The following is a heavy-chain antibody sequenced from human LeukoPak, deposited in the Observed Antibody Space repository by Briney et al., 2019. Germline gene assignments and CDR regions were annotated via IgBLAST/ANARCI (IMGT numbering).Heavy chain of an antibody. CDR1: GFTFSSYS. V-gene: IGHV3-21*01. CDR3: ARGMGNGDRDYYYYMDV. J-gene: IGHJ6*03. Sequence: GGSLRLSCAASGFTFSSYSMNWVRQAPGKGLEWVSSISSSSSYIYYADSVKGRFTISRDNAKNSLYLQMNSLRAEDTAVYYCARGMGNGDRDYYYYMDVWGKGTTVTVSS. CDR2: ISSSSSYI. D-gene: IGHD4-17*01.